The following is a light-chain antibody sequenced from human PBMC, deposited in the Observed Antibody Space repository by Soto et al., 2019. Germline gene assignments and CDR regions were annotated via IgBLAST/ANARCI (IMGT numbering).Light chain of an antibody. V-gene: IGKV3-15*01. Sequence: EIVMTRSPATLSVSPGERATLSCRASQSAGNNLAWYQQKPGQAPRLLIYGASTRATGIPARFSGSGSGTEFTLTISSLQSEDFAVYYCQQYNNWLWTFGQGTKVDIK. CDR2: GAS. CDR1: QSAGNN. CDR3: QQYNNWLWT. J-gene: IGKJ1*01.